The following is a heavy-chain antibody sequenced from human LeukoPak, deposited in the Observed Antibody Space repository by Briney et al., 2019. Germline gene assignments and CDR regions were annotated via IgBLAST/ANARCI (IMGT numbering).Heavy chain of an antibody. V-gene: IGHV4-59*01. CDR2: IYYSGST. J-gene: IGHJ4*02. D-gene: IGHD3-22*01. Sequence: PSETLSLTCTVSGGSISSYYWSWIRQPPGEGLEWIGYIYYSGSTNYNPSLKSRVTISVDTSKNQFSLKLSSVTAADTAVYYCAGDRYYDSSGYYYPHYFDYWGQGTLVTVSS. CDR3: AGDRYYDSSGYYYPHYFDY. CDR1: GGSISSYY.